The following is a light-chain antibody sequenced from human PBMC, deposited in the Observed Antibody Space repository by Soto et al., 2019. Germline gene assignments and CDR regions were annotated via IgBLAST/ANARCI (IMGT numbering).Light chain of an antibody. CDR2: DAS. CDR1: QSISSW. J-gene: IGKJ1*01. Sequence: DNQMSLSPSTLSASVGDRVTMTCRASQSISSWLAWYQQKPVKAPKLLIYDASSLESGVPSRFSGSGSGTEFTLTISSLQPDDFATYYCQQYNSYSWAFGQGTKVDIK. CDR3: QQYNSYSWA. V-gene: IGKV1-5*01.